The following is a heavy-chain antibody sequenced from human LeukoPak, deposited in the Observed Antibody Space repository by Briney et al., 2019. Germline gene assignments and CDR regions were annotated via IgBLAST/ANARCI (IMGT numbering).Heavy chain of an antibody. Sequence: PGGSLRLSCAASGFTFSSYGMHWVRQAPGKGLEWVAFIRYDGSNKYYADSVKGRFTISRDNSKNTLYLQMNSLRAEDTAVYYCAKDRRARIVGATTGPYYFDYWGQGTLVTVSS. CDR3: AKDRRARIVGATTGPYYFDY. J-gene: IGHJ4*02. V-gene: IGHV3-30*02. CDR1: GFTFSSYG. CDR2: IRYDGSNK. D-gene: IGHD1-26*01.